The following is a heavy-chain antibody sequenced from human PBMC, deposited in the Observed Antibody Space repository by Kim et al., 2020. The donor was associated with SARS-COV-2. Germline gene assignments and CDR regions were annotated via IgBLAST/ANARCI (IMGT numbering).Heavy chain of an antibody. CDR3: AKIRGYCSGGSCYGIDY. CDR2: IYHGGST. CDR1: GSSISSSNW. J-gene: IGHJ4*02. Sequence: SETLSLTCAVSGSSISSSNWWSWVRQPPGKGLEWIGEIYHGGSTNYNPSLKSRVTISVDKSKNQFSLRLSSVTAADTAVYYCAKIRGYCSGGSCYGIDYWGQGTLVTVSS. V-gene: IGHV4-4*02. D-gene: IGHD2-15*01.